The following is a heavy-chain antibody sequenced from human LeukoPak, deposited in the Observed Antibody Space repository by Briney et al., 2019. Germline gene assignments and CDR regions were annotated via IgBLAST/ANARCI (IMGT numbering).Heavy chain of an antibody. Sequence: TLSLTCSVSGGPFGCGGYYWSWIRRLPGKVVEWIGNIFHSGSTYYNPSLKSRFTISADTSKNQFSLKLSSVTAADTAVYYCARDTSSVGAFDIWGQGTMVTVSS. CDR1: GGPFGCGGYY. CDR2: IFHSGST. J-gene: IGHJ3*02. V-gene: IGHV4-31*03. CDR3: ARDTSSVGAFDI. D-gene: IGHD3-22*01.